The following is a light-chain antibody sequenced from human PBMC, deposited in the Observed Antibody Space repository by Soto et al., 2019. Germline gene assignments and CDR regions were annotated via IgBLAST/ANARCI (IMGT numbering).Light chain of an antibody. CDR3: SSYTSSDTVYV. V-gene: IGLV2-14*01. Sequence: QSALTQPASVSGSPGQSITISCTGTRSDIGAYNYVSWYQRHPGKAPKLLIYEVYSRPSGVSNRFSGSKSGNTASLTISGLQPEDDADYYCSSYTSSDTVYVFGSGTKLTVL. CDR2: EVY. J-gene: IGLJ1*01. CDR1: RSDIGAYNY.